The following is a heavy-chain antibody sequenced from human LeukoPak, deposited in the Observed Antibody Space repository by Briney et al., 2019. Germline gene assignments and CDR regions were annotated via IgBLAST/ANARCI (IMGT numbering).Heavy chain of an antibody. CDR3: ARDITGTTSFDY. CDR2: ITSGSHYI. V-gene: IGHV3-21*01. D-gene: IGHD1-20*01. J-gene: IGHJ4*02. Sequence: GGSLRLSCAASGFTFNTYTMTWVRQPPGKGPEWVSSITSGSHYIYYADSVKGRFTIYRDNAKNLLYLQMNSLRAEGAAVYYCARDITGTTSFDYWGEGTLVTVSS. CDR1: GFTFNTYT.